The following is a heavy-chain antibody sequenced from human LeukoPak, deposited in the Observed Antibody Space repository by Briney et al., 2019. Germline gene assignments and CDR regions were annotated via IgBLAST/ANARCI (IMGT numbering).Heavy chain of an antibody. J-gene: IGHJ6*03. Sequence: GASVKVSCKVSGYTLTKLSIHWVRQAPGKGLEWMGGANPEDGESVYAQKFQGRVTRTEDTDTETAYMELSSLRSEDTAVYYCAAVRVEFPSPTGDYYSFMDVWGKGTMVIVSS. V-gene: IGHV1-24*01. D-gene: IGHD2-21*01. CDR1: GYTLTKLS. CDR2: ANPEDGES. CDR3: AAVRVEFPSPTGDYYSFMDV.